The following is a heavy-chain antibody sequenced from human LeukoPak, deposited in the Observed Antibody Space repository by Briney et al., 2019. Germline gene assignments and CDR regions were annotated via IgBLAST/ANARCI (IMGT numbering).Heavy chain of an antibody. Sequence: SETLSLTCTVSGGSISSSSYYWGWIRQPPGKGLEWIGSIYYSGSTYYNPSLKSRVTISIDTSKNQFSLKLSSVTAADTAVYYCARETSQKGAHYMDVWGKGTTVTISS. CDR2: IYYSGST. CDR1: GGSISSSSYY. D-gene: IGHD3-16*01. V-gene: IGHV4-39*07. CDR3: ARETSQKGAHYMDV. J-gene: IGHJ6*03.